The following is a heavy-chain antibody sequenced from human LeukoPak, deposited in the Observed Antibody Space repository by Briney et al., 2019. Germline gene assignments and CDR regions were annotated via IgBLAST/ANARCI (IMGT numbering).Heavy chain of an antibody. Sequence: GGSLRLSCAASGFTFSSYAMSWVRQAPGKGLEWVSAISGSGGSTYYADSVKGRFTISRDNAKNPLYLQMVSLRAEDTAVYYCARLRGYSYGYGDYWGQGTLVTVSS. CDR3: ARLRGYSYGYGDY. CDR2: ISGSGGST. D-gene: IGHD5-18*01. J-gene: IGHJ4*02. CDR1: GFTFSSYA. V-gene: IGHV3-23*01.